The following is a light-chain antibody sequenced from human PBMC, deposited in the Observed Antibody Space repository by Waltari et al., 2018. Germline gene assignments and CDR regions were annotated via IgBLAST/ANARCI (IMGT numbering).Light chain of an antibody. CDR1: KLGYKF. CDR3: QAWDSSTVV. CDR2: LDT. J-gene: IGLJ2*01. Sequence: SYELTQPPSVSVSPGQTASITCSGDKLGYKFACWYQQKPGQSPVLVLYLDTKRPSGIPERFSGSNSGNTATLTISGTQAMDEADYYCQAWDSSTVVFGGGTKLTVL. V-gene: IGLV3-1*01.